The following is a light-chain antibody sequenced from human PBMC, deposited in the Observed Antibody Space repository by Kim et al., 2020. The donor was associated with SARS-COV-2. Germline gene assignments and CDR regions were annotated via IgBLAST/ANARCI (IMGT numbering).Light chain of an antibody. CDR3: QQSYSAPVT. Sequence: ASAGDRVTITCRASRSISTYLNGYHLKAGNAPQLVIIAASSLQSGVPTRFSCSGSGTDFTLTSSGLHPEDFATYYCQQSYSAPVTFGGGTKVEIK. V-gene: IGKV1-39*01. CDR2: AAS. J-gene: IGKJ4*01. CDR1: RSISTY.